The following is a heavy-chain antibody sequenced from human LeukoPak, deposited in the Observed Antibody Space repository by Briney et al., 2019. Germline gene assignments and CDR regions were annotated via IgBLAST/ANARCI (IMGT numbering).Heavy chain of an antibody. Sequence: PGGSLRLSCAASGFTFSNYMMHWVRQAPGKGLVWVSRIKSDGITITYADSVKGRFTISRDNAKNSLYLQMNGLRVEDTAVYYCARGCCSVSGLYFEFWGQGSLVTVSS. CDR2: IKSDGITI. CDR3: ARGCCSVSGLYFEF. CDR1: GFTFSNYM. D-gene: IGHD3-9*01. V-gene: IGHV3-74*01. J-gene: IGHJ4*02.